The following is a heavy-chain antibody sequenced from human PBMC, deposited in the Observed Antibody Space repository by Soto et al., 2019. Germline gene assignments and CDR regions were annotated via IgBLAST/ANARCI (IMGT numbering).Heavy chain of an antibody. CDR1: GGSISSGDYY. J-gene: IGHJ4*02. CDR3: ARDLRYFDWPPYYFDY. D-gene: IGHD3-9*01. V-gene: IGHV4-30-4*01. Sequence: SATLSLTCTVSGGSISSGDYYWSWIRQPPGKGLEWIGYIYYSGSTYYNPSLKSRVTISVDTSKNQFSLKLSSVTAADTAVYYCARDLRYFDWPPYYFDYWGQGTLVTVSS. CDR2: IYYSGST.